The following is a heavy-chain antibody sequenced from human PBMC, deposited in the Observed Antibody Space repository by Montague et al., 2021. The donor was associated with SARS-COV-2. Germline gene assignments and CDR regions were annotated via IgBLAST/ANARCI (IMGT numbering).Heavy chain of an antibody. CDR3: ARRTYDILTGYDYGMDV. D-gene: IGHD3-9*01. V-gene: IGHV2-70*11. CDR2: IDWDDDK. J-gene: IGHJ6*02. Sequence: PALVKPTQTLTLTCTFSGFSLSTSGMCVSWIRQPLGEALEWLARIDWDDDKYYSTSLKTRLTISKDTSKNQVVLTMTNMDPVDTATYYCARRTYDILTGYDYGMDVWGQGTTVTVSS. CDR1: GFSLSTSGMC.